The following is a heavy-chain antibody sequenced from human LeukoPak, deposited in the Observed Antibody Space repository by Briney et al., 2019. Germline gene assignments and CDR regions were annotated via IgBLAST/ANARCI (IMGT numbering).Heavy chain of an antibody. D-gene: IGHD1-26*01. CDR2: ISYDGSNK. CDR1: GFTFRSYA. J-gene: IGHJ6*03. V-gene: IGHV3-30*04. CDR3: AKDWSYQGYYYYMDV. Sequence: GGSLRLSCAASGFTFRSYAMHWVRQAPGKGLEWVTFISYDGSNKYYADSVKGRFTISRDNSKNTLYLQMNSLRTDDTAVYYCAKDWSYQGYYYYMDVWGKGTTVTISS.